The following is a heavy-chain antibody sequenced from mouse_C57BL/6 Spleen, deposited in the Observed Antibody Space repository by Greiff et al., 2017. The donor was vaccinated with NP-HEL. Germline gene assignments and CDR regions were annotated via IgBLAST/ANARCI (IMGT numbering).Heavy chain of an antibody. J-gene: IGHJ1*03. CDR3: ARSYYYGSSYSYWYFEV. CDR2: IDPSDSET. Sequence: QVQLQQPGAELVRPGSSVKLSCKASGYTFTSYWMHWVKQRPIQGLEWIGNIDPSDSETHYNQKFKDKATLTVDKSSSTAYMQLSSLTSEDSAVYYCARSYYYGSSYSYWYFEVWGTGTTVTVSS. V-gene: IGHV1-52*01. D-gene: IGHD1-1*01. CDR1: GYTFTSYW.